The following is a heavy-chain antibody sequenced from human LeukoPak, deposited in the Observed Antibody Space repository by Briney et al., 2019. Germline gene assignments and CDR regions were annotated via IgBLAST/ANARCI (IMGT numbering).Heavy chain of an antibody. CDR3: AAHSATYYDFWSGYFGSFDY. V-gene: IGHV3-66*01. J-gene: IGHJ4*02. CDR2: IYSGGST. D-gene: IGHD3-3*01. CDR1: GFTVSSNY. Sequence: GGSLRLSCAASGFTVSSNYMSRVRQAPGKGLEWVSVIYSGGSTYYADSVKGRFTISRDNSKNTLYLQMNSLRAEDTAVYYCAAHSATYYDFWSGYFGSFDYWGQGTLVTVSS.